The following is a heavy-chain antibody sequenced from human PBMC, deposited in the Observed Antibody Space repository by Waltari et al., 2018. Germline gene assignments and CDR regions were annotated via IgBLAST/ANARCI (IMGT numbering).Heavy chain of an antibody. J-gene: IGHJ4*02. V-gene: IGHV1-46*01. Sequence: QVQLVQSGAEVKKPGASVKLSCEASGYTFTSYYMHWVRQAPGQGLEWMGMIKPSGGSTRYTQNLQGRVTMTRDPSRSTVYMELSRLRSEDTAVYFCARDSGLYTYYRSYFDYWGQGALVTVSS. CDR3: ARDSGLYTYYRSYFDY. D-gene: IGHD3-16*01. CDR2: IKPSGGST. CDR1: GYTFTSYY.